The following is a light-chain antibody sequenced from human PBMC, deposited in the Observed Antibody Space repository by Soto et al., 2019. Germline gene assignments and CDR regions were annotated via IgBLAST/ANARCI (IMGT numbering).Light chain of an antibody. CDR3: QQYGRSPLT. J-gene: IGKJ1*01. CDR2: GAS. CDR1: QTVRSNY. V-gene: IGKV3-20*01. Sequence: EIVWTQSPGTLSLSPGERATLSCRASQTVRSNYLAWYQQKPGQAPRLLISGASARATGIPDRFSGGGSGTDFTLTISRLEPEDFAVSYCQQYGRSPLTFGQGTKVEIK.